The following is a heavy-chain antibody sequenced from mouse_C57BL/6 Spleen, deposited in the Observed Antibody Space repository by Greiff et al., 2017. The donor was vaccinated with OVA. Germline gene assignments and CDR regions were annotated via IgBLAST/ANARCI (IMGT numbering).Heavy chain of an antibody. CDR3: AREELGRAMDY. CDR1: GFTFSSYA. V-gene: IGHV5-4*01. CDR2: ISDGGSYT. J-gene: IGHJ4*01. D-gene: IGHD4-1*01. Sequence: VQLKESGGGLVKPGGSLKLSCAASGFTFSSYAMSWVRQTPEKRLEWVATISDGGSYTYYPDNVKGRFTISRDNAKNNLYLQMSHLKSEDTAMYYCAREELGRAMDYWGQGTSVTVSS.